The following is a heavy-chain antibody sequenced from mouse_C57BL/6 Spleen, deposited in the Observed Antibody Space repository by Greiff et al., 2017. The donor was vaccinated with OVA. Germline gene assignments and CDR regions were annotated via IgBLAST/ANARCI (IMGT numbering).Heavy chain of an antibody. Sequence: EVQLVESGPELVKPGASVKMSCKASGYTFTDYNMHWVKQSHGKSLEWIGYINPNNGGTSYNQKFKGKATLTVNKSSSTAYMELRSLTSEDSAVYYCARGVLRLYYFDYWGQGTTLTVSS. CDR2: INPNNGGT. CDR1: GYTFTDYN. J-gene: IGHJ2*01. V-gene: IGHV1-22*01. CDR3: ARGVLRLYYFDY. D-gene: IGHD1-1*01.